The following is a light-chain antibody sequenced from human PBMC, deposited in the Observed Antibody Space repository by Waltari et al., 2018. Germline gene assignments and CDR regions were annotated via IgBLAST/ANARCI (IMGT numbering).Light chain of an antibody. CDR3: QQRSNGSPMYT. V-gene: IGKV3-11*01. CDR1: KSVSTS. J-gene: IGKJ2*01. CDR2: DSS. Sequence: EVVLTQSPATLSLSPGERATLSCRASKSVSTSLAWYQHKPGQAPRLLIYDSSNRGTGIPARFSGSGSGTDFTLTISSLEPEDFAVDYCQQRSNGSPMYTFGQGTKLEIK.